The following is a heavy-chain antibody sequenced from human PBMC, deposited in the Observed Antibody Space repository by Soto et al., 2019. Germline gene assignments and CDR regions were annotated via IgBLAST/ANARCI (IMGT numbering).Heavy chain of an antibody. D-gene: IGHD3-10*01. CDR1: GYTFTKCE. CDR2: ISANNGNT. J-gene: IGHJ4*02. CDR3: ARSFYGYVDY. Sequence: ASVKVSCEASGYTFTKCEITWVRQAPGRGLEWMGWISANNGNTNYSERFQGRVTMTTDTSTSTAYMELRSLSSDDTAVYYCARSFYGYVDYWGQGTLVTVSS. V-gene: IGHV1-18*04.